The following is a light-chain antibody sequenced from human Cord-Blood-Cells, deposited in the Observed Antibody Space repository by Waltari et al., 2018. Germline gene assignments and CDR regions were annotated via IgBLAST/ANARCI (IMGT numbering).Light chain of an antibody. Sequence: DIQMTQSPSSLSASVGDRVTIACRASQSISRYLNWYQQKPGKAPKLLIYAASSLQSGVTSRFSGSGSGTDFTLHSSSLQPEDFATYYCQQSYSTPPWTFGQGTKVEIK. CDR3: QQSYSTPPWT. CDR1: QSISRY. J-gene: IGKJ1*01. V-gene: IGKV1-39*01. CDR2: AAS.